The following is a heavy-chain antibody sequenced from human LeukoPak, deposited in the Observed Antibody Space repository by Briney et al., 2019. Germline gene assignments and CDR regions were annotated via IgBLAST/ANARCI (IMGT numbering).Heavy chain of an antibody. D-gene: IGHD3-22*01. V-gene: IGHV4-61*02. Sequence: SETLSLTCTVSGGSISSGSYYWSWVRQPAGKGLEWIGRIYTSGSTNYNPSLKSRVTISVDTSKNQFSLKLSSVTAADTAVYYCARDLYYYDSSGYYLWGFDIWGQGTMVTVSS. CDR1: GGSISSGSYY. CDR3: ARDLYYYDSSGYYLWGFDI. J-gene: IGHJ3*02. CDR2: IYTSGST.